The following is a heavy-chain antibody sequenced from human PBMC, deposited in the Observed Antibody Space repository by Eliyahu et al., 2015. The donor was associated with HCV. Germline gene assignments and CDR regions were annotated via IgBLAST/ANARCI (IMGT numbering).Heavy chain of an antibody. CDR3: ARHPDVYSSFDY. D-gene: IGHD5-18*01. CDR1: GDSISSSSYY. CDR2: ISDSWRT. V-gene: IGHV4-39*01. J-gene: IGHJ4*02. Sequence: QLQLQESGPGLVKPSETLSLTCTVSGDSISSSSYYWGWIRQPPGKGLEWIGSISDSWRTYYNPSLKSRVAISVDTSKNQCSLKLSSMTAADTAVYNCARHPDVYSSFDYWGQGTLVTVSS.